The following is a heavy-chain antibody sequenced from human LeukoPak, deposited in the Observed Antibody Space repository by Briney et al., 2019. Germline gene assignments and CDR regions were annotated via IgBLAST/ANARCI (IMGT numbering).Heavy chain of an antibody. J-gene: IGHJ6*02. CDR2: ISGDGGST. Sequence: PGGSLRLSCAASGFTFDDYAMHWVRQAPGKGLEWVSLISGDGGSTYYADSVKGRFTISRDNSKNSLYLQMNSLRTEDTALYYCAKDREDSSSWYREAYYYGMDVWGQGTTVTVSS. D-gene: IGHD6-13*01. CDR3: AKDREDSSSWYREAYYYGMDV. CDR1: GFTFDDYA. V-gene: IGHV3-43*02.